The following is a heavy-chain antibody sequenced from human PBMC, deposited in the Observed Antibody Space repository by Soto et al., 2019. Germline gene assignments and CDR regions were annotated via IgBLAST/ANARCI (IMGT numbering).Heavy chain of an antibody. D-gene: IGHD3-16*01. CDR3: ANNYVGLRWGEGGY. CDR2: ISYDGSNK. Sequence: QVQLVESGGCVVQPGRSLRLSCAASGFTFSSYGMHWGRQDPGKGLEWLAVISYDGSNKYYADSVKGRFTISRDNSKNTLYPQMTRLRAQDTAVYYWANNYVGLRWGEGGYWVQGTLVTVSS. J-gene: IGHJ4*02. V-gene: IGHV3-30*18. CDR1: GFTFSSYG.